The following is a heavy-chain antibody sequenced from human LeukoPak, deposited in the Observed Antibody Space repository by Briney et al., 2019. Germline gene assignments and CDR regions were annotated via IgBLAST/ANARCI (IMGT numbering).Heavy chain of an antibody. Sequence: SETLSLTCTVSGGSISSSSYYWGWIRQPPGKGLEWIGSIYYSGSTYYNPSLKSRVTISVDTSKNQFSLKLSSVTAADTAVYYYARSQWLTTGGLVDYWGQGTLVTVSS. J-gene: IGHJ4*02. D-gene: IGHD6-19*01. CDR2: IYYSGST. CDR3: ARSQWLTTGGLVDY. CDR1: GGSISSSSYY. V-gene: IGHV4-39*01.